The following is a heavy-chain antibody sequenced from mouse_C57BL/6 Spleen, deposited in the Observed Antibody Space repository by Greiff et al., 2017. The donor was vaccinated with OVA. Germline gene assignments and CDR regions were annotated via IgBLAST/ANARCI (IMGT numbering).Heavy chain of an antibody. V-gene: IGHV1-52*01. J-gene: IGHJ3*01. CDR2: IDPSDSET. CDR1: GYTFTSYW. CDR3: ARGYDGYRFAY. D-gene: IGHD2-3*01. Sequence: VQLQQPGAELVRPGSSVKLSCKASGYTFTSYWMHWVKQRPIQGLEWIGNIDPSDSETHYNQKFKDKATLTVDKSSSTAYMQLSSLTSEDAAVYDCARGYDGYRFAYWGQGTLVTVSA.